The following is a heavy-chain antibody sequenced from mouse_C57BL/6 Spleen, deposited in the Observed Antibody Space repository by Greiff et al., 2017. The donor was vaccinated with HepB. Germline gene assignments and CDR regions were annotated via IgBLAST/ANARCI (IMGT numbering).Heavy chain of an antibody. CDR2: INPYNGGT. V-gene: IGHV1-19*01. CDR1: GYTFTDYY. Sequence: VQLQQSGPVLVKPGASVKMSCKASGYTFTDYYMNWVKQSHGKSLEWIGVINPYNGGTSYNQKFKGKATLTVDKSSSTAYMELYSLTSEDSAVYYCATGTSYFDYWGQGTTLTVSS. D-gene: IGHD4-1*01. CDR3: ATGTSYFDY. J-gene: IGHJ2*01.